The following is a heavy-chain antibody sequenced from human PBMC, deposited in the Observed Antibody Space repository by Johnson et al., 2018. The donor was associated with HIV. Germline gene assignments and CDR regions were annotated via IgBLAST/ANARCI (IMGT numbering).Heavy chain of an antibody. CDR2: LNWNGDTT. V-gene: IGHV3-20*04. J-gene: IGHJ3*02. CDR3: AKRYSGSLRDTFDI. D-gene: IGHD1-26*01. CDR1: GFIFDDYG. Sequence: VQLVESGGGVVRPGGSQSLSCAASGFIFDDYGMSWGRQAPGKGLQWVSGLNWNGDTTTYPDSVKGRFTISRENSKETVYLQMSSLRAEDTAVYYCAKRYSGSLRDTFDIWGQGTMVTVSS.